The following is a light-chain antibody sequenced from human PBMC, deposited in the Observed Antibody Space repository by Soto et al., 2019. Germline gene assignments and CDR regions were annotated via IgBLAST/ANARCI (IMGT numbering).Light chain of an antibody. Sequence: EIVLTQSPGTLSLSPGERATLSCWASQTVTSSHLAWFQQRPGRAPRLLIQGASNRATGIPDRFSGSGSGTNFTLTISRLEPEDFAVYYCQQYGSSPPWTFGQGTKVAIK. CDR3: QQYGSSPPWT. CDR2: GAS. V-gene: IGKV3-20*01. CDR1: QTVTSSH. J-gene: IGKJ1*01.